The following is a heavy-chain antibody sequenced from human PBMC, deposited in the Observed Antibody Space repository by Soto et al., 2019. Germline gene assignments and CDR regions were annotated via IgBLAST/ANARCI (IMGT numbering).Heavy chain of an antibody. D-gene: IGHD3-22*01. Sequence: SETLSLTCTVSGGSLNIYYWSWIRQPPGKGLEWIGYIYHTGSTNYNPSLKSRVTMSVDTSKNQFSLKLSSVTAAATAVYYCARSEQWLSHFDYWGQGTLVTVSS. CDR2: IYHTGST. CDR1: GGSLNIYY. V-gene: IGHV4-4*08. CDR3: ARSEQWLSHFDY. J-gene: IGHJ4*02.